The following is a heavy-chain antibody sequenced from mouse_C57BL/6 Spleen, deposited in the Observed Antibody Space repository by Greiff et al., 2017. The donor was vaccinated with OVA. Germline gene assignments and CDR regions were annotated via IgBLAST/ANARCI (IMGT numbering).Heavy chain of an antibody. J-gene: IGHJ2*01. CDR1: GYAFTNYL. CDR2: INPGSGGT. Sequence: QVQLQQSGAELVRPGTSVKVSCKASGYAFTNYLIEWVKQRPGQGLEWIGVINPGSGGTNYNEKFKGKATLTADKSSSTAYMQLSSLTSEDSAVYFCTRRGNPYYFDYWGQGTTLTVSS. CDR3: TRRGNPYYFDY. D-gene: IGHD2-1*01. V-gene: IGHV1-54*01.